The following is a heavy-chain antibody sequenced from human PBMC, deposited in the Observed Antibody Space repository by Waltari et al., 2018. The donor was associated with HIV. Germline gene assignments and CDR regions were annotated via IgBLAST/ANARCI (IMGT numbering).Heavy chain of an antibody. CDR2: TYYTSKWFY. J-gene: IGHJ4*02. CDR1: GKSVSGNGGA. CDR3: ARGWLRDYFDY. Sequence: VQLQQSGPGLVKASQTLSLPCAITGKSVSGNGGAWTCVSPSPSSGLEWLGRTYYTSKWFYDYAVSVKSRITINPDTSKNHFSLQLNSVTLEYTAVYFCARGWLRDYFDYWGQGTLVTVSS. D-gene: IGHD5-12*01. V-gene: IGHV6-1*01.